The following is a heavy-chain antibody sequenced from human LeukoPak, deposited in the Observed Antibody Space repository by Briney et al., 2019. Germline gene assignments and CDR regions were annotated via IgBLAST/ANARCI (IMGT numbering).Heavy chain of an antibody. CDR1: GGSISSYY. D-gene: IGHD6-6*01. CDR3: ARLWDSSSSLDY. CDR2: IYYSGGT. Sequence: SETLSLTCTVSGGSISSYYWTWIRQPPGKGLGLEWIGYIYYSGGTNYNPSLKSRVTISIDTSKNQVSLRLSSVTAADTAVYYCARLWDSSSSLDYWGQGTLVTVSS. V-gene: IGHV4-59*08. J-gene: IGHJ4*02.